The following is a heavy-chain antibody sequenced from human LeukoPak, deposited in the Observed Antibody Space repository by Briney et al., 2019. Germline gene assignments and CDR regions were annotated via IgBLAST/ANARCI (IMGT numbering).Heavy chain of an antibody. J-gene: IGHJ4*02. CDR2: ISAYNGNT. D-gene: IGHD3-9*01. CDR3: ARPIRDILTGYYVGYFDY. CDR1: GYTFTSYG. Sequence: GASVKVSCKASGYTFTSYGISWVRQAPGQGLEWMGWISAYNGNTNYAQKLQGRDTMATDTSTSTAYMELRSLRSDDTAVYYCARPIRDILTGYYVGYFDYWGQGTLVTVSS. V-gene: IGHV1-18*01.